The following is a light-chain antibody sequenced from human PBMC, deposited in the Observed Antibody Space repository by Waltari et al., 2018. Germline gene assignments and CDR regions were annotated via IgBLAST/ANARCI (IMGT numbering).Light chain of an antibody. V-gene: IGLV3-19*01. CDR3: NSRDSSGNHVV. CDR1: SLRSNY. CDR2: GKN. J-gene: IGLJ2*01. Sequence: SSELTQDPAVSVVLGQTVRITCQGDSLRSNYASWYMQKPGQAPVLVIYGKNNLPSGIPDRFSGSSSGNTASLTIAGAQAEDEADYYGNSRDSSGNHVVFGGGTKLTVL.